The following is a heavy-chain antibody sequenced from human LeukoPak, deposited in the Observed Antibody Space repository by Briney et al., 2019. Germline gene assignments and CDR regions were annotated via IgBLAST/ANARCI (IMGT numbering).Heavy chain of an antibody. Sequence: EASVKVSCKASGGTFSSYAISWVRQAPGQGLEWMGRIIPILGIANYAQKFQGRVTITADKSTSTAYMELSSLRSEDTAVYYCARDIESYDSSGYYYDYWGQGTLVTVSS. J-gene: IGHJ4*02. CDR2: IIPILGIA. CDR3: ARDIESYDSSGYYYDY. CDR1: GGTFSSYA. V-gene: IGHV1-69*04. D-gene: IGHD3-22*01.